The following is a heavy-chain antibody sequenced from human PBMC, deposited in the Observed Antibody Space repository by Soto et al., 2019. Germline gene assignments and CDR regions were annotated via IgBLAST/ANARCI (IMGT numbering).Heavy chain of an antibody. J-gene: IGHJ4*02. CDR2: IYTTGSS. D-gene: IGHD5-18*01. CDR3: AGAAYNYGPFAS. CDR1: GDSTSTYS. Sequence: QVQLQESGPGLVKPSETLSLTCTFSGDSTSTYSWNWIRQPAAEGLEWIGRIYTTGSSNYNPSLERRIDISVDTSKNQFFLKLSSVTAADTAVYYCAGAAYNYGPFASWGQGTLVTVSS. V-gene: IGHV4-4*07.